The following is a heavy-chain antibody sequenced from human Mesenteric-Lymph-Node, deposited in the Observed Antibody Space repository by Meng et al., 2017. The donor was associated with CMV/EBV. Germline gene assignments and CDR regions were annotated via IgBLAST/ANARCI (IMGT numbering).Heavy chain of an antibody. J-gene: IGHJ4*02. CDR3: ARDQSNVFDY. Sequence: GESLKISCEASGFTFSNYEMNWVRQAPGKGLEWLSYISTSGTNIYYADSVKGRFTISRDNARSLLYLQMDSLRAEDTAVYYCARDQSNVFDYWGQGALVTVSS. CDR1: GFTFSNYE. V-gene: IGHV3-48*03. CDR2: ISTSGTNI.